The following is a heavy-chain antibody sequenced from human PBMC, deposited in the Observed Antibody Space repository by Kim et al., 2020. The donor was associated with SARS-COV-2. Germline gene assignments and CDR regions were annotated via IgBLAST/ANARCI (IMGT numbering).Heavy chain of an antibody. Sequence: GESLKISCKGSGYSFTSYWISWVRQMPGKGLEWMGRIDPSDSYTNYSPSFQGHVTISADKSISTAYLQWSSLKASDTAMYYCARHETFPYCTNGVSTTPLHDYWGQGTLVTVSS. J-gene: IGHJ4*02. CDR2: IDPSDSYT. V-gene: IGHV5-10-1*01. CDR3: ARHETFPYCTNGVSTTPLHDY. D-gene: IGHD2-8*01. CDR1: GYSFTSYW.